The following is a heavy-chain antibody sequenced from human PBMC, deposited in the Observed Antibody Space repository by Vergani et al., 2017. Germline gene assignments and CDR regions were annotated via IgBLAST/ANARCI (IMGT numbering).Heavy chain of an antibody. V-gene: IGHV5-51*01. D-gene: IGHD3-3*01. J-gene: IGHJ4*02. Sequence: EVQLVQSGAEVKKPGESLKISCKGSGYSFTSYWIGWVRQMPGKGLEWMGIIYPGDSDTRYSPTFQGQVTISADKSISTAYLQWSSLKASDTAMYYCARRHYDFWSGYPDYFDYWGQGTLVTVSS. CDR2: IYPGDSDT. CDR1: GYSFTSYW. CDR3: ARRHYDFWSGYPDYFDY.